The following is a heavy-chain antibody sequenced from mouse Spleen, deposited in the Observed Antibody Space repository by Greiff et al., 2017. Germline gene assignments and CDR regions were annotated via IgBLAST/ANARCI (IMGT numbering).Heavy chain of an antibody. CDR1: GYSITSGYY. D-gene: IGHD3-3*01. J-gene: IGHJ2*01. V-gene: IGHV3-6*01. Sequence: VQLKESGPGLVKPSQSLSLTCSVTGYSITSGYYWNWIRQFPGNKLEWMGYISYDGSNNYNPSLKNRISITRDTSKNQFFLKLNSVTTEDTATYYCARVEGDPYYFDYWGQGTTLTVSS. CDR2: ISYDGSN. CDR3: ARVEGDPYYFDY.